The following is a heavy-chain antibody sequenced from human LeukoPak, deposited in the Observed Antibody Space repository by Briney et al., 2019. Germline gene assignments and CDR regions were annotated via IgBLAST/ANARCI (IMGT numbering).Heavy chain of an antibody. V-gene: IGHV4-61*05. CDR2: IYYSGST. CDR1: GGSISSSSYY. J-gene: IGHJ5*02. CDR3: ARVYGSGSYISIKNWFDP. Sequence: SETLSLTCTVSGGSISSSSYYWGWIRQPPGKGLEWIGYIYYSGSTNYNPSLKSRVTISVDTSKNQFSLKLSSVTAADTAVYYCARVYGSGSYISIKNWFDPWGQGTLVTVSS. D-gene: IGHD3-10*01.